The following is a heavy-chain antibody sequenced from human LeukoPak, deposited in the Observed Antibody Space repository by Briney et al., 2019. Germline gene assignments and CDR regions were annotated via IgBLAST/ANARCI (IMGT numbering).Heavy chain of an antibody. D-gene: IGHD3-9*01. CDR3: ARSAARYFDWLEAGDY. V-gene: IGHV3-11*01. J-gene: IGHJ4*02. CDR1: GFTFSDYY. Sequence: SGGSLRLSCAASGFTFSDYYMSWIRQAPGKGLEWVSYISSSGSTIYYADSVKGRFTISRDNAKNSLYLQMNSLRAEDTAVYYCARSAARYFDWLEAGDYWGQGTLVTVSS. CDR2: ISSSGSTI.